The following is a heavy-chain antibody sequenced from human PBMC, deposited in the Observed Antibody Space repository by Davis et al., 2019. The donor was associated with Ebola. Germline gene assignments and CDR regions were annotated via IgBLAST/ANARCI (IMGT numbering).Heavy chain of an antibody. CDR1: GFTFSSYS. V-gene: IGHV3-21*01. J-gene: IGHJ4*02. Sequence: GESLKISCAASGFTFSSYSMNWVRQAPGKGLEWVSSISSSSSYIYYADSVKGRFTISRDNAKNSLYLQMNSLRAEDTAVYYCAREGLSCSSTSCYGLAYWGQGTLVTVSS. D-gene: IGHD2-2*01. CDR3: AREGLSCSSTSCYGLAY. CDR2: ISSSSSYI.